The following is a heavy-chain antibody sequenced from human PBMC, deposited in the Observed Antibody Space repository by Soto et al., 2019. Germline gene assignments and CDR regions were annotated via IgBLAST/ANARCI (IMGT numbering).Heavy chain of an antibody. J-gene: IGHJ6*02. V-gene: IGHV5-10-1*01. Sequence: GESLKISCKGSGYSFTIYWIDWVRQMPGKGLEWMGRIDPSDSYTNYSPSFQGHVTISADKSISTAYLQWSSLKASDTAMYYCARTSMQSRGYSYGHGGMDVWGQGTTVTVSS. D-gene: IGHD5-18*01. CDR2: IDPSDSYT. CDR1: GYSFTIYW. CDR3: ARTSMQSRGYSYGHGGMDV.